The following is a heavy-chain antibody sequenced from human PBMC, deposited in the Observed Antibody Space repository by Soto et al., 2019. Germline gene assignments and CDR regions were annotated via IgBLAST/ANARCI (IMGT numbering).Heavy chain of an antibody. V-gene: IGHV4-59*08. J-gene: IGHJ6*03. Sequence: SETLSLTCTVSGGSISSYYWSWIRQPPGKGLEWIGYIYYSGSTNYNPSLKSRVTISVDTSKYQFSLKLCSVTAADTAVYYCARQGLVGCSSTSCGRDYYYMDVWGKGTTVTVSS. CDR3: ARQGLVGCSSTSCGRDYYYMDV. CDR1: GGSISSYY. D-gene: IGHD2-2*01. CDR2: IYYSGST.